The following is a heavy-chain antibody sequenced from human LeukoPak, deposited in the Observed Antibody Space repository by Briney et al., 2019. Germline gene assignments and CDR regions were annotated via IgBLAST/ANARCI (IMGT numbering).Heavy chain of an antibody. V-gene: IGHV1-69*13. CDR1: GGTFSSYA. CDR2: IIPIFVPA. Sequence: SVKVSCKGAGGTFSSYAISWVRQPPGQGLEWMGVIIPIFVPANDAQKFQGRFTINAEEPTSTACMELSSQRSEDRAVYYWAREKETGCGGDFYSDAFAIWGQGTMVTVSS. J-gene: IGHJ3*02. D-gene: IGHD2-21*02. CDR3: AREKETGCGGDFYSDAFAI.